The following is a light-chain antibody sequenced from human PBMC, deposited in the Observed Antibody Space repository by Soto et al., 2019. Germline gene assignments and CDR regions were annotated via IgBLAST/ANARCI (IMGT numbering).Light chain of an antibody. CDR1: QGISSY. CDR2: AAV. CDR3: QQGNSFPIT. Sequence: AIRMTQSPSSLSASTGDRVTITCRASQGISSYLAWYQQKPGKAPRLLIAAAVNLQTGVPSRFSGSGSGTDLTLTISSLQSEDFATYYCQQGNSFPITFGQGTRLEI. J-gene: IGKJ5*01. V-gene: IGKV1-8*01.